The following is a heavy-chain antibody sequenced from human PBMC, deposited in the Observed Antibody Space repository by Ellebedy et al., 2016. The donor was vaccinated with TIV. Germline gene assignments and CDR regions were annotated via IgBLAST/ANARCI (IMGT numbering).Heavy chain of an antibody. CDR2: ISSSSSYI. D-gene: IGHD2-2*01. V-gene: IGHV3-21*01. J-gene: IGHJ3*02. CDR3: ARDVTYQLLSGAFDI. Sequence: GGSLRLSXAASGFTFSSYSMNWVRQAPGKGLEWVSSISSSSSYIYYADSVKGRFTISRDNAKSSLYLQMNSLRAEDTAVYYCARDVTYQLLSGAFDIWGQGTMVTVSS. CDR1: GFTFSSYS.